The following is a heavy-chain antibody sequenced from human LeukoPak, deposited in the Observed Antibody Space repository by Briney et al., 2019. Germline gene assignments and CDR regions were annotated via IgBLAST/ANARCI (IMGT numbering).Heavy chain of an antibody. CDR2: ISSSGSTI. CDR3: ARVFSVKHYDILTGYYYFDY. V-gene: IGHV3-11*01. J-gene: IGHJ4*02. D-gene: IGHD3-9*01. Sequence: GGSLRLSCAASGFTFSDYYMSWIRQAPGKGLEWVSYISSSGSTIYYADSVKGRFTISRDNAKNSLYLQMNSLRAEDTAVYYCARVFSVKHYDILTGYYYFDYWGQGTLVTVSS. CDR1: GFTFSDYY.